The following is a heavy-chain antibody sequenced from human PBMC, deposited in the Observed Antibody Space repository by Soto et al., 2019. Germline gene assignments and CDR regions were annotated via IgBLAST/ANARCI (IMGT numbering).Heavy chain of an antibody. CDR2: IYAGDSDT. D-gene: IGHD6-13*01. J-gene: IGHJ6*02. CDR3: ARNRWAAAGTYYYYYGMDV. Sequence: GESLKISCKASGYSFNNYWIGWVRQMPGKGLEWMGVIYAGDSDTTYSPSFQGQVTGSADKSISTAYLQWSSLKASDTAMYYCARNRWAAAGTYYYYYGMDVWGQGTTVTVSS. V-gene: IGHV5-51*01. CDR1: GYSFNNYW.